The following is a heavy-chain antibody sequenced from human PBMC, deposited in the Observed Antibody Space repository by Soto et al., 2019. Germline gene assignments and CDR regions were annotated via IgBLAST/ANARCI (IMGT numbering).Heavy chain of an antibody. D-gene: IGHD6-13*01. CDR1: GFTFGDYA. J-gene: IGHJ6*02. V-gene: IGHV3-49*03. CDR2: IRGKAYGGTT. CDR3: TRYTYTSRYAYLGMDV. Sequence: GSLRLSCTTSGFTFGDYAMSWSRQAPGKGLEWVGVIRGKAYGGTTDYAASVKGRFSISRDDSKSIAYLQMNSLKGEDTGVYYCTRYTYTSRYAYLGMDVWGHGTTVTVS.